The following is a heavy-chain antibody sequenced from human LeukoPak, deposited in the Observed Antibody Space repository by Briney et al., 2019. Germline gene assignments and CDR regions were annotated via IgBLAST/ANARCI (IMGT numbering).Heavy chain of an antibody. CDR1: GDSITPYH. D-gene: IGHD2-2*01. CDR3: ARGFCSSVTCPYFYYFYMDV. V-gene: IGHV4-4*07. CDR2: IYTSGSGNT. J-gene: IGHJ6*03. Sequence: PSETLSLTCTVSGDSITPYHWSWIRQPAGKGLEWIGRIYTSGSGNTNYNPSLKSRVTMSLDTSKNQFSLRLKSVTAADTAVYYCARGFCSSVTCPYFYYFYMDVWGKGTTVTLSS.